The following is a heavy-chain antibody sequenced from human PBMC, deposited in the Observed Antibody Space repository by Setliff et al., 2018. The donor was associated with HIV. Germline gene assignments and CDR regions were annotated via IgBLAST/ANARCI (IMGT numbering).Heavy chain of an antibody. CDR3: ATVGIFFDSDAYQVYVFDI. D-gene: IGHD3-16*01. J-gene: IGHJ3*02. Sequence: SETLSLTCTVSGGSISNYHLTWIRQSPGKGLEWIGYIHTSGTTNYNASLKSRVTISLDTSESQMSLKLSSVTAAETAVYFCATVGIFFDSDAYQVYVFDIWGPGTVVTVSS. CDR1: GGSISNYH. CDR2: IHTSGTT. V-gene: IGHV4-4*08.